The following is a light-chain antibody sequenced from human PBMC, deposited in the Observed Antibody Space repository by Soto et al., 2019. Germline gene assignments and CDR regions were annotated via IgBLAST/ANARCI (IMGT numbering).Light chain of an antibody. CDR2: DVS. V-gene: IGLV2-14*01. Sequence: QSALTQPASVSGSPGQSIAISCTGTSSDVGGYNYVSWYQQHPGKAPKLMIFDVSHRPSGVSNRFSGSKSGNTASLTISGLPAEDEADYYCCSYSGSSTLVVFGGGTKLTVL. CDR1: SSDVGGYNY. J-gene: IGLJ2*01. CDR3: CSYSGSSTLVV.